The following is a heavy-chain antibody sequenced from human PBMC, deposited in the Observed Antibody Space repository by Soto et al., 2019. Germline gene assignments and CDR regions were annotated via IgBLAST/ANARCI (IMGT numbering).Heavy chain of an antibody. CDR2: LPERGSSP. V-gene: IGHV3-23*01. J-gene: IGHJ6*02. CDR1: GFTFSNYA. CDR3: AKMTSGSYGRNYGMDA. Sequence: GWSLRLSCAASGFTFSNYAMSWVRQAPGKGLEWVSALPERGSSPYYADSVKGRFTISRDNSKNSLYLQMNSLRAEETAVYYCAKMTSGSYGRNYGMDAWGQGTTVTVSS. D-gene: IGHD5-18*01.